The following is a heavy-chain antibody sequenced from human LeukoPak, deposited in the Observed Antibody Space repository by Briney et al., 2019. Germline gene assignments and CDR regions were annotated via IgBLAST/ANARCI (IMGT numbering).Heavy chain of an antibody. V-gene: IGHV3-33*08. J-gene: IGHJ5*02. CDR1: AFTFNNYW. CDR3: AREGRYCSGGSCYSNWFDP. CDR2: IWYDGSNK. D-gene: IGHD2-15*01. Sequence: LGGSLRLSCEASAFTFNNYWMHWVRQAPGKGLEWVAVIWYDGSNKYYADSVKGRFTISRDNSKNTLYLQMNSLRAEDTAVYYCAREGRYCSGGSCYSNWFDPWGQGTLVTVSS.